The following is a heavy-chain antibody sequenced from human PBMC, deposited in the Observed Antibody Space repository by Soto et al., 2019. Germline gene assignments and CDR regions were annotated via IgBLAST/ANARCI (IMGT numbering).Heavy chain of an antibody. V-gene: IGHV3-23*04. D-gene: IGHD3-3*01. J-gene: IGHJ6*01. CDR1: GFSFRNYA. CDR3: AKLKGGLGRFYGMDA. Sequence: DEQLVESGGGSLQPGESLRLSCAASGFSFRNYAMTWVRQSLGKGLEWVSLISSGGGTTNYADSVKGRFSISRDNSQNMLYLQMNGLRGEDTALYYCAKLKGGLGRFYGMDAWGQGTMVIVSS. CDR2: ISSGGGTT.